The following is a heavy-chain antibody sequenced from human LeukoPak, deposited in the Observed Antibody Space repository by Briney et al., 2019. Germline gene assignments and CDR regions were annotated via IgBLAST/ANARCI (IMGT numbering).Heavy chain of an antibody. CDR1: GGTFSSYA. CDR2: INPNSGGT. J-gene: IGHJ5*02. V-gene: IGHV1-2*02. D-gene: IGHD2-15*01. Sequence: ASVKVSCKASGGTFSSYAISWVRQAPGQGLEWMGWINPNSGGTNYAQKFQGRVTMTRDTSISTAYMELSRLRSDDTAVYYCASETLGYCSGGSCYFEEYNWFDPWGQGTLATVSS. CDR3: ASETLGYCSGGSCYFEEYNWFDP.